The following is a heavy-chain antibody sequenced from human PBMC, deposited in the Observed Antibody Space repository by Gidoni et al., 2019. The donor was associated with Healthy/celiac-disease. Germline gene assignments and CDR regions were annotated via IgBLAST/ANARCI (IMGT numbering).Heavy chain of an antibody. Sequence: QVQLVESGGGVVQPGRSLRLSCAASGFPFSSYGRHWVRQAPGKGLEWVAVIWYDGSNNYYADSVKGRFTISRDNSKNTLYLQMNSLRAEDTAVYYCARESRSGTPSRWFDPWGQGTLVTVSS. CDR1: GFPFSSYG. CDR2: IWYDGSNN. V-gene: IGHV3-33*01. J-gene: IGHJ5*02. D-gene: IGHD3-10*01. CDR3: ARESRSGTPSRWFDP.